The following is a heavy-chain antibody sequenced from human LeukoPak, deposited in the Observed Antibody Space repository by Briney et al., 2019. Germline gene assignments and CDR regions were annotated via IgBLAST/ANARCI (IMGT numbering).Heavy chain of an antibody. J-gene: IGHJ6*02. CDR3: ASVMVVSDYYYGMDV. Sequence: ASVKVSCKASGYTFTGSYMHWVRQAPGQGLEWMGWINPNSGGTNYAQKFQGRVTMTRDTSISTAYMELSRLRSDDTAVYYCASVMVVSDYYYGMDVWGQGTTVTVSS. V-gene: IGHV1-2*02. D-gene: IGHD2-15*01. CDR1: GYTFTGSY. CDR2: INPNSGGT.